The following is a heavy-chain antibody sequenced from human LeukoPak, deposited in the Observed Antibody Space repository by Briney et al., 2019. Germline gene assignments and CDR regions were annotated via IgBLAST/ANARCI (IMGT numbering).Heavy chain of an antibody. CDR1: GDTFTSYG. Sequence: SVKVSCKASGDTFTSYGISWVRQAPGQGLEWMGGIIPIFGTANYAQKFQGRVTITTDESTNTVYMELSSLRSEGTAVYFCARGEDIVVVPAAKANYFDYWGQGTLVTVSS. D-gene: IGHD2-2*01. CDR3: ARGEDIVVVPAAKANYFDY. V-gene: IGHV1-69*05. J-gene: IGHJ4*02. CDR2: IIPIFGTA.